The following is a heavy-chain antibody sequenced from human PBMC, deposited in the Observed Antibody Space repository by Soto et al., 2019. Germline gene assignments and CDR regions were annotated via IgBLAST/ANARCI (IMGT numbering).Heavy chain of an antibody. V-gene: IGHV1-18*01. CDR2: ISAYNGNT. CDR3: ASLGLGYCSSTSCSKPNTQGDYYYYYMDV. J-gene: IGHJ6*03. Sequence: ASVKVSCKASGYTFTSYGISWVRQAPGQGLEWMGWISAYNGNTNYAQKLQGRVTMTTGTSTSTAYMELRSLRSDDTAVYYCASLGLGYCSSTSCSKPNTQGDYYYYYMDVWGKGTTVTVSS. D-gene: IGHD2-2*01. CDR1: GYTFTSYG.